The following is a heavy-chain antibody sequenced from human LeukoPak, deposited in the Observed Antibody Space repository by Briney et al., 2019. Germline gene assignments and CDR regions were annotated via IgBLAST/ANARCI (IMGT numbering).Heavy chain of an antibody. V-gene: IGHV1-18*01. Sequence: ASVKVSCKASGYTFTSYGISWVRQAPGQGLEWMGWICAYNGNTNYAQKLQGRVTMTTDTSTSTAYMELRSLRSDDTAVYYCASAGYYYDSSGPWGAFDIWGQGTMVTVSS. CDR2: ICAYNGNT. CDR1: GYTFTSYG. J-gene: IGHJ3*02. D-gene: IGHD3-22*01. CDR3: ASAGYYYDSSGPWGAFDI.